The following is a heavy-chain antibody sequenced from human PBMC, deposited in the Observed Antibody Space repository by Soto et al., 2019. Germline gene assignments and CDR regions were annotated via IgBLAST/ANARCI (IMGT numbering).Heavy chain of an antibody. V-gene: IGHV3-23*01. Sequence: EVQLLESGGGLVQPGGSLRLSCAASGFTFSGYAMSWIRQAPGKGLEWVSAISGSGDVRYIADSVKGRFTIARDKSKNTQYLQITSLRAEDTAVYDCAKDRQRPVAGILEYWGQGTLVSVSS. CDR3: AKDRQRPVAGILEY. J-gene: IGHJ4*02. CDR1: GFTFSGYA. D-gene: IGHD6-19*01. CDR2: ISGSGDVR.